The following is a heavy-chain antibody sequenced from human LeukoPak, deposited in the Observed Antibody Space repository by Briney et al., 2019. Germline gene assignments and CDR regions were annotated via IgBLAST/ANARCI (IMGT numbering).Heavy chain of an antibody. J-gene: IGHJ4*02. CDR1: GFIVSSYE. V-gene: IGHV3-48*03. Sequence: GGSLRLSCAASGFIVSSYEMNWVRQAPGKGLELVSFISSRGSPIHYADSVKGRFTIPRDNAKNSLYLQMNSLRAEDTGVYYCARDTQYDGTGYTFDYWGQGTLVTVSS. CDR2: ISSRGSPI. D-gene: IGHD3-22*01. CDR3: ARDTQYDGTGYTFDY.